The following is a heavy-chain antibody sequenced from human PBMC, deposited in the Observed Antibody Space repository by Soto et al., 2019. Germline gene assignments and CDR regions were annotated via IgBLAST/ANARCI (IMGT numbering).Heavy chain of an antibody. CDR2: ISGSGGST. J-gene: IGHJ4*02. D-gene: IGHD3-10*01. CDR3: AKDMVRAVIPPNLDS. Sequence: GGSLRLSCAASGFTFSSYAMSWVRQAPGKGLEWVSAISGSGGSTYYADSVKGRFTISRDNSKNTLYLQMNSLRAEDTAVYYCAKDMVRAVIPPNLDSWGQGTMVTSPQ. V-gene: IGHV3-23*01. CDR1: GFTFSSYA.